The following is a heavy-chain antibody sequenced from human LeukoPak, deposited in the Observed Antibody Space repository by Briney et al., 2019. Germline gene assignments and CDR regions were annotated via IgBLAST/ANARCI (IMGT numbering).Heavy chain of an antibody. CDR3: ARGHIAAAGTNWFDP. J-gene: IGHJ5*02. D-gene: IGHD6-13*01. CDR1: GYTFTSYD. CDR2: MNPNSGNT. Sequence: ASVKVSCKASGYTFTSYDINWVRQATGQGLEWMGWMNPNSGNTGYAQKFQGRVTMTRNTSISTAYMELSSLRSEDTAVYYCARGHIAAAGTNWFDPWGQGTLVTVSS. V-gene: IGHV1-8*01.